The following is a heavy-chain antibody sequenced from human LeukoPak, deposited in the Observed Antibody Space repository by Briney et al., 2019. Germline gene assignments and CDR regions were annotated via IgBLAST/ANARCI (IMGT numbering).Heavy chain of an antibody. Sequence: GGSLRLSCAVSGFTFSSRLMHWVRHARGEGLVWVALIKDDGTTNYADSVRGRFTASRDDAKNTVYLQMSSLRADDTAVYYCHPLSYVSNWGQGTLVTVSA. J-gene: IGHJ4*02. D-gene: IGHD3-22*01. CDR2: IKDDGTT. CDR3: HPLSYVSN. CDR1: GFTFSSRL. V-gene: IGHV3-74*01.